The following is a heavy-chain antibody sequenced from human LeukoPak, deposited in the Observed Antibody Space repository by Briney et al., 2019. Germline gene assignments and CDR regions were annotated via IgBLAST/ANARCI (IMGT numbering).Heavy chain of an antibody. Sequence: GGSLRLSCAASGFTFSTYWMSWVRQAPGKGLGWVANISQDGSEKYYVDSVKGRFTISKDNAKNSLYLQMNSLRAEDTAVYYCARADIVVVVAAFDPWGQGTLVTVSS. CDR1: GFTFSTYW. V-gene: IGHV3-7*02. D-gene: IGHD2-15*01. CDR3: ARADIVVVVAAFDP. J-gene: IGHJ5*02. CDR2: ISQDGSEK.